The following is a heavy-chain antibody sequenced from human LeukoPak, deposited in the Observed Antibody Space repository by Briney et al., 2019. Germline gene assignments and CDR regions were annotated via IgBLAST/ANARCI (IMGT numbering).Heavy chain of an antibody. CDR1: GFTFSSYW. D-gene: IGHD6-13*01. Sequence: GSLRLSCAASGFTFSSYWMSWVRQAPGKGLEWVANIKQDGSEKYYVDSVKGRFTISRDNAKNSLYLQMNSLRAEDTAVYYCARVSGSSWYGAFDIWGQGTMVNVS. CDR2: IKQDGSEK. V-gene: IGHV3-7*01. CDR3: ARVSGSSWYGAFDI. J-gene: IGHJ3*02.